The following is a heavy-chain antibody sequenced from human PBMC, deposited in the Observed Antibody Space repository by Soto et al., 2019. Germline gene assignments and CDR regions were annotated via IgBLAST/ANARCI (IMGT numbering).Heavy chain of an antibody. J-gene: IGHJ4*02. CDR1: GGTFSSYT. CDR2: IIPILGIA. CDR3: ASTGYEVAVAGTGYFDY. D-gene: IGHD6-19*01. Sequence: GASVKVSCKASGGTFSSYTISWVRQAPGQGLEWMGRIIPILGIANYAQKFQGRVTITADKSTSTAYMELSSLRSEDTAVYYCASTGYEVAVAGTGYFDYWGQGTLVTVSS. V-gene: IGHV1-69*02.